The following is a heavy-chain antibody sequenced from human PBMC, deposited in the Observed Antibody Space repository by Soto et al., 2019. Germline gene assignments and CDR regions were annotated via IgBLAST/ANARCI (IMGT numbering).Heavy chain of an antibody. J-gene: IGHJ5*02. V-gene: IGHV4-31*03. D-gene: IGHD3-10*01. CDR3: ARTTYYCGSRFDP. Sequence: QVQLQESGPGLVKPSQTLSLTCTVSGGSISSGGYYWSWIRQHPGKGLEWIGYIYHSGDTYYNPSLKSRVTISVDTSKNQFSLKLSSVTAADTAVYYCARTTYYCGSRFDPWGQGTLVTVSS. CDR2: IYHSGDT. CDR1: GGSISSGGYY.